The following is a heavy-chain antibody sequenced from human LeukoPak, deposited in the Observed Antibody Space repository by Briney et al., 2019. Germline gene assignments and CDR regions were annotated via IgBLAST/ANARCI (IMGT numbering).Heavy chain of an antibody. Sequence: PSETLSLTCTVSGGPISSYYWSWIRQPPGKGLEWIGYIYYSGSTNYNPSLKSRVTISVDTSKNQFSLKLSSVTAADTAVYYFARAGFALAPHRGTPFDYWGQGTLVTVSS. V-gene: IGHV4-59*01. CDR2: IYYSGST. CDR1: GGPISSYY. D-gene: IGHD6-6*01. CDR3: ARAGFALAPHRGTPFDY. J-gene: IGHJ4*02.